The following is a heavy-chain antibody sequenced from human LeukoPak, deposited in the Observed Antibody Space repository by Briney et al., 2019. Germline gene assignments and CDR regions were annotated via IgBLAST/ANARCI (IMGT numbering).Heavy chain of an antibody. D-gene: IGHD3-16*01. CDR1: GFTVSSSNY. CDR3: AREISRFGI. Sequence: GGSLRLSCAASGFTVSSSNYMNWVRQAPGKGLEWVSGIYTGGTTFYTDSVKGRFTISRDNPNNTLYLQMHSLRAEDTAVYYCAREISRFGIWGQGTLVTVSS. CDR2: IYTGGTT. J-gene: IGHJ4*02. V-gene: IGHV3-66*01.